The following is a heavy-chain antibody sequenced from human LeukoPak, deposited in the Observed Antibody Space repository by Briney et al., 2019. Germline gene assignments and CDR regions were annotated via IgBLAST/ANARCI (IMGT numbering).Heavy chain of an antibody. J-gene: IGHJ3*02. Sequence: PGGSLRLSCAASGFTFSSYAMHWVRQAPGKGLEWVSGISWNSGSIGYADSVKGRFTISRDNAKNSLYLQMNSLRAEDTALYYCAKANSQWLVQDAFDIWGQGTMVTVSS. V-gene: IGHV3-9*01. CDR2: ISWNSGSI. D-gene: IGHD6-19*01. CDR3: AKANSQWLVQDAFDI. CDR1: GFTFSSYA.